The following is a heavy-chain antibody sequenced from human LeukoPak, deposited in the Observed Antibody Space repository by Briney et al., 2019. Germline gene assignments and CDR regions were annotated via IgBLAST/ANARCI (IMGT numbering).Heavy chain of an antibody. D-gene: IGHD1-26*01. CDR1: GYSFTYYY. Sequence: GESLKISCKASGYSFTYYYIGWVRQTPGRGLEWMGVIYVADSDTKYSPSFQGQVTISADKSISTAYLQWSSLQASDTAMYYCARFSGTYYSYFDYWGQGILVTVSS. V-gene: IGHV5-51*01. CDR2: IYVADSDT. J-gene: IGHJ4*02. CDR3: ARFSGTYYSYFDY.